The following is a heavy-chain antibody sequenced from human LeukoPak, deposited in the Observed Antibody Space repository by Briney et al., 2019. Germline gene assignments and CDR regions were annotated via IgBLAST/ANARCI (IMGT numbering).Heavy chain of an antibody. CDR2: IYTSGST. D-gene: IGHD3-9*01. V-gene: IGHV4-4*07. J-gene: IGHJ5*02. CDR3: ARDLMYYDILTGFTPNWFDP. CDR1: GGSISSYY. Sequence: PSETLSLTCTVSGGSISSYYWSWIRQPAGKGLEWIGRIYTSGSTNYNPSLKSRVTMSVDTSKNRFSLKLSSVTAADTAVYYCARDLMYYDILTGFTPNWFDPWGQGTLVTVSS.